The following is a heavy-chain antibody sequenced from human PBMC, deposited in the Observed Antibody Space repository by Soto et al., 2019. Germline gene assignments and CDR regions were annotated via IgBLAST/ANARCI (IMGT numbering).Heavy chain of an antibody. CDR3: AKDLLPGYFDH. V-gene: IGHV3-30*18. Sequence: QVQLVESGGGVVQPGRSLRLSCAASGFTFSSYGMHWVRQAPGKGLEWVAVISYDGSNKYYADSVKGRFTISRDNSKNTLYLQMNSLRAEDTAVYYCAKDLLPGYFDHWGQGTLVTVSS. J-gene: IGHJ4*02. CDR2: ISYDGSNK. CDR1: GFTFSSYG.